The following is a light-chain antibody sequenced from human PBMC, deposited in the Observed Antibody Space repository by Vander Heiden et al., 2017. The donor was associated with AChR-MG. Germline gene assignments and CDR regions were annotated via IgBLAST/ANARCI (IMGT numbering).Light chain of an antibody. V-gene: IGKV3D-20*01. Sequence: EIVLTQFPATLSLSPGERATLSCGASQSVGSSYLAWYQQKPGRAPRLLIYDASSRATGIPDRFSGSGSGTDFTLTISRLEPEDFAVYSCHQDCSSPYTFGQGTKLEIK. CDR2: DAS. CDR3: HQDCSSPYT. J-gene: IGKJ2*01. CDR1: QSVGSSY.